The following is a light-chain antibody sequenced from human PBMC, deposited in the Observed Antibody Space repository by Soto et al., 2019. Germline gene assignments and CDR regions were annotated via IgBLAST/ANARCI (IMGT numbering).Light chain of an antibody. Sequence: DIQMTQSPSSLSASVGDRVTITCQASQDINNYLNWYQQKPGKAPKLLIYDAFKLETGVPSRFSGSGYGTALTFTIITLQHEDFENYYCQQCDNLPTFGGGTKVEIK. V-gene: IGKV1-33*01. CDR3: QQCDNLPT. J-gene: IGKJ4*01. CDR1: QDINNY. CDR2: DAF.